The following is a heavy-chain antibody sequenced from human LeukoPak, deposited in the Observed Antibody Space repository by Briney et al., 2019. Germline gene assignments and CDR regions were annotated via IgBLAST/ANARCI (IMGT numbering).Heavy chain of an antibody. CDR2: IKEDGSEK. V-gene: IGHV3-7*01. CDR1: GFTFSTYW. D-gene: IGHD6-6*01. J-gene: IGHJ4*02. Sequence: PGGSLRLSCVASGFTFSTYWMSWVRQAPGKGLEWVASIKEDGSEKYYVDSVKGRFTISRDNAKNSLYLQMNSLRAEDTAVYYCARPAGSFDCWGQGALVTVSS. CDR3: ARPAGSFDC.